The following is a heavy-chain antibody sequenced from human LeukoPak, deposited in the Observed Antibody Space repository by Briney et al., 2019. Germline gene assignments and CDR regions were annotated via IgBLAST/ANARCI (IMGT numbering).Heavy chain of an antibody. CDR2: VNHNGGT. CDR3: ARVASSGYLAY. V-gene: IGHV4-34*01. CDR1: GGSFTDYY. J-gene: IGHJ4*02. D-gene: IGHD3-22*01. Sequence: PSETLSLTCAVYGGSFTDYYWSWIRQPPGKGLEWIGEVNHNGGTNYNPSLKSRVTISMDTSKNQFSLMLTSVTAADTAIYYCARVASSGYLAYWGQGTLVTVSS.